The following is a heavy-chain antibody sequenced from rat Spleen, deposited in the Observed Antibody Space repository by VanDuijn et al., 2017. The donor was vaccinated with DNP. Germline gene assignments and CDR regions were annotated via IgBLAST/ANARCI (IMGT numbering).Heavy chain of an antibody. CDR1: GFTFSDYG. V-gene: IGHV5-17*01. CDR2: ISYDGSST. Sequence: EVQLVESGGGLVQPGRSLKLSCAASGFTFSDYGMAWVRQAPTKGLEWVATISYDGSSTYYRDSVKGRFTISRDNAKSTLYLQMDSLRSEDTATYYCARGGLYYFDYWGRGVMVTVSS. J-gene: IGHJ2*01. D-gene: IGHD1-11*01. CDR3: ARGGLYYFDY.